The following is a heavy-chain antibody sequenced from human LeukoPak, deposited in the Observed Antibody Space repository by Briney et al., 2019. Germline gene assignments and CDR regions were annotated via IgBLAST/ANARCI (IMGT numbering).Heavy chain of an antibody. V-gene: IGHV4-34*01. CDR1: GGSFSGYY. D-gene: IGHD6-13*01. CDR2: INHSGST. J-gene: IGHJ4*02. Sequence: SETLSLTCAVYGGSFSGYYWSWIRQPPGKGLEWIGEINHSGSTNYNPSLKSRVTISVDTSKNQFSLKLSSVTATDTAVYYCAGWKKVARIAAAGLDYWGQGTLVTVSS. CDR3: AGWKKVARIAAAGLDY.